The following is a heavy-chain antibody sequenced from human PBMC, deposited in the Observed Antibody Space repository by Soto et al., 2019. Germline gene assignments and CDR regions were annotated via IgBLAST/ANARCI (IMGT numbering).Heavy chain of an antibody. V-gene: IGHV2-5*02. J-gene: IGHJ4*02. CDR2: IYWDDDK. Sequence: QITLKESGPTLVKPTQTLTLTCTFSGFSLTTTGVGVGWIRQPPGKALEWLAIIYWDDDKPYSPSLKSRLTITKDTSKNQVVLKMTNMDPVDTATYFCAHRAVLCSGGTCYSHPVDFWGQGTLVTVSS. CDR1: GFSLTTTGVG. D-gene: IGHD2-15*01. CDR3: AHRAVLCSGGTCYSHPVDF.